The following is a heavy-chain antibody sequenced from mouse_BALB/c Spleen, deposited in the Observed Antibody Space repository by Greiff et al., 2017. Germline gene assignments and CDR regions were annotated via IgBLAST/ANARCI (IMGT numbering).Heavy chain of an antibody. J-gene: IGHJ2*01. D-gene: IGHD1-1*01. CDR3: TKGYYGSPFDY. CDR2: IDPSDSYT. CDR1: GYTFTSYW. Sequence: QVQLKQPGAELVKPGASVKLSCKASGYTFTSYWMHWVKQRPGQGLEWIGEIDPSDSYTNYNQKFKGKATLTVDKSSSTAYMQLSSLTSEDSAVYYCTKGYYGSPFDYWGQGTTLTVSS. V-gene: IGHV1-69*02.